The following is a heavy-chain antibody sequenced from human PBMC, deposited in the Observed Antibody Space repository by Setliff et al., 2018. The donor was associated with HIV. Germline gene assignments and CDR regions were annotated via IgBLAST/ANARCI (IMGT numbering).Heavy chain of an antibody. CDR1: GGSFSGYY. Sequence: SETLSLTCAVYGGSFSGYYWSWIRQPPGKGLEWIGEINHSGSTYYNPSLKSRVTISVDTSKKQFSLKLSSVTAADTAVYYCARQLAVADYFDYWGQGTLVTVSS. J-gene: IGHJ4*02. D-gene: IGHD6-19*01. CDR2: INHSGST. V-gene: IGHV4-34*01. CDR3: ARQLAVADYFDY.